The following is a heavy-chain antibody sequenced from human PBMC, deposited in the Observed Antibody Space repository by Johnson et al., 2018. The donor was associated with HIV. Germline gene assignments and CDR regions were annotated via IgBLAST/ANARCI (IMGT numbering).Heavy chain of an antibody. Sequence: VQLVEFGGGLVKPGGSLRLSCAASGFIFSDYYMSWVRQAPGKGLEWVSVMYSGGRTYYADSVKGRFTIFRDNSKNTLYLQMNSLRAEDTAVYYCARVPYSSGWYSAFDIWGQGTMVTVSS. CDR3: ARVPYSSGWYSAFDI. J-gene: IGHJ3*02. CDR2: MYSGGRT. CDR1: GFIFSDYY. D-gene: IGHD6-19*01. V-gene: IGHV3-66*01.